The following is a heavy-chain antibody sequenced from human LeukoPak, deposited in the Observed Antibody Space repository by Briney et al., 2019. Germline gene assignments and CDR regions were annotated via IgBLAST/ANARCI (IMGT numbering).Heavy chain of an antibody. D-gene: IGHD6-13*01. Sequence: GGSLRLSCAASGFTFSSYWMSWVRQAPGKGLEWVAVISYDGSNKYYADSVKGRFTISRDNSKNTLYLQMNSLRAEDTAVYYCASIAAAGNPSGYWGQGTLVTVSS. CDR1: GFTFSSYW. CDR3: ASIAAAGNPSGY. CDR2: ISYDGSNK. V-gene: IGHV3-30*03. J-gene: IGHJ4*02.